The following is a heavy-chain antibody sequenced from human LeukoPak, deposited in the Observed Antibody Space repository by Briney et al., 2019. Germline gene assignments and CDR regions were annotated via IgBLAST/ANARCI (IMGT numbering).Heavy chain of an antibody. D-gene: IGHD2-2*02. CDR3: ARRGCSSTSCYTWNYYYYYMDV. CDR2: IYHSGST. CDR1: ADSISRDGHS. Sequence: SQTLSLTCTVFADSISRDGHSWGWIRQPPGKGLEWVGYIYHSGSTNYNPSLKSRVTISVDTSKNQFSLKLSSVTAADTAVYYCARRGCSSTSCYTWNYYYYYMDVWGKGTTVTVSS. J-gene: IGHJ6*03. V-gene: IGHV4-30-2*01.